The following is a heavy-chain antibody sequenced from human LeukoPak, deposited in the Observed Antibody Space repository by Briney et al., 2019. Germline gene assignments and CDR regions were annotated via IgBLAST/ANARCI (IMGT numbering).Heavy chain of an antibody. V-gene: IGHV4-59*08. CDR1: GGSISSYY. D-gene: IGHD5-24*01. CDR3: ARLAGYNSYYYYGLDV. CDR2: IFYSGST. Sequence: TSETLSLTCTVSGGSISSYYWSWIRQPPGKGLEWSGYIFYSGSTNYNPSLESRVTISVDTSNNQFSLRLRSVTAADTAVYYCARLAGYNSYYYYGLDVWGQGTTVTVSS. J-gene: IGHJ6*02.